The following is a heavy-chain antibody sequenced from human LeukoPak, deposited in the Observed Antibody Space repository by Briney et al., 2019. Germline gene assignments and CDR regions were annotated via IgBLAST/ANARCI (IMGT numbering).Heavy chain of an antibody. Sequence: ASVKVSCKASGYTFNDYDIHWVRQAPGQGLEWMGWINRNTGGTNYGQKFQGRVTMTRDTSISTAYMELSRLRSDDTALYYCARDWGASTLVEYWGQGTLVTVSS. CDR1: GYTFNDYD. V-gene: IGHV1-2*02. J-gene: IGHJ4*02. D-gene: IGHD2/OR15-2a*01. CDR3: ARDWGASTLVEY. CDR2: INRNTGGT.